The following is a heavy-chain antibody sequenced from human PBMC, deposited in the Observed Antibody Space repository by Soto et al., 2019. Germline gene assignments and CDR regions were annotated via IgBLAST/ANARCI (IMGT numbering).Heavy chain of an antibody. J-gene: IGHJ4*02. D-gene: IGHD2-15*01. CDR3: ARAGSEFFSIYTPGYDY. V-gene: IGHV3-74*01. CDR2: INSDGSST. Sequence: EVQLVESGGGLVQPGGSLRLSCAASGFTFSSYWMHWVRQAPGKGLVWVSRINSDGSSTSYADSVKGRFTISRDNAKNTLYLQMNSLRAEDTAVYYCARAGSEFFSIYTPGYDYWGQGTLVTVSS. CDR1: GFTFSSYW.